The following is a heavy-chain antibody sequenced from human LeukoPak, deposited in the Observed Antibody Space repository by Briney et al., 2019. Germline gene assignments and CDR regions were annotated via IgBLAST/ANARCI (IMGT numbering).Heavy chain of an antibody. CDR3: ARDGRDCSGGSCFD. CDR2: IYSSGTT. V-gene: IGHV4-4*07. Sequence: SETLSLTCTVSGVSISRYYWSWLRQPAGKGLEWIGRIYSSGTTNYNPSLKSRVTMSVDTSKNQLSLRLSSVTAADTAVYYCARDGRDCSGGSCFDWGQGTLVTVSS. D-gene: IGHD2-15*01. CDR1: GVSISRYY. J-gene: IGHJ4*02.